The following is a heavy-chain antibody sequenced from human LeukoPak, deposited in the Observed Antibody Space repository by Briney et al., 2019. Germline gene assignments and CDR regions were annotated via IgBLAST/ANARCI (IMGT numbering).Heavy chain of an antibody. D-gene: IGHD2-2*02. CDR3: ARDRSVVPAAIPGDY. V-gene: IGHV1-2*02. CDR2: INPNSGGT. J-gene: IGHJ4*02. Sequence: ASVKVSCKASGYTFTGYYMHWVRQAPGQGLQWMGWINPNSGGTNYAQKFQGRVTMTRDPSISTAYMELSRLRSDDTAVYYCARDRSVVPAAIPGDYWGQGTRVTVSS. CDR1: GYTFTGYY.